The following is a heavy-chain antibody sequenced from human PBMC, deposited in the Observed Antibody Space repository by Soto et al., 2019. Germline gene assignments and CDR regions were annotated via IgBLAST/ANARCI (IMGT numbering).Heavy chain of an antibody. CDR2: INPSGGST. D-gene: IGHD4-4*01. V-gene: IGHV1-46*01. Sequence: QVQLVQSGAEVKKPGASVKVSCKASGYTFTSYYMHWVRQAPGQGLEWMGIINPSGGSTSYAQKFQGRVTMTRDTSTRTDYMELSSPRSEDTAVYYCARVRRTTEAVDYWGQGTLVTVSS. J-gene: IGHJ4*02. CDR1: GYTFTSYY. CDR3: ARVRRTTEAVDY.